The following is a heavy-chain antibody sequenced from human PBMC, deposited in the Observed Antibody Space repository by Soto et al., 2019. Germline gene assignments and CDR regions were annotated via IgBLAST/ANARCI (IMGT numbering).Heavy chain of an antibody. CDR2: INAGNGNT. CDR1: GYTFTNYA. D-gene: IGHD5-12*01. J-gene: IGHJ4*02. V-gene: IGHV1-3*05. CDR3: ARVSGYYLPDY. Sequence: QVQLVQSGAEEKKPGASVKVSCKASGYTFTNYAMHCVRQAPGKRLEWMGWINAGNGNTKYSQKFQGTVTITRDTSASTAYMELSSLRSEDTAVYYCARVSGYYLPDYWGQGTLVTVSS.